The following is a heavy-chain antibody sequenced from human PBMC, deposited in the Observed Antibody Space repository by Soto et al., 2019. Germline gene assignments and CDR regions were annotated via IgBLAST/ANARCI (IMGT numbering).Heavy chain of an antibody. CDR3: ARDQDRPQLGGNYYYIMDV. J-gene: IGHJ6*02. D-gene: IGHD3-3*02. V-gene: IGHV1-69*12. CDR1: GGTFSTAA. Sequence: QVQVEQSGAEVKKPGSSVKVSCKASGGTFSTAAISWVRQAPGQGLEWMGGIMPIFRTADYAQKFQGRVTITAAESTSTAYLELRSLSSEDTAIYYCARDQDRPQLGGNYYYIMDVWGQGTTVTVSS. CDR2: IMPIFRTA.